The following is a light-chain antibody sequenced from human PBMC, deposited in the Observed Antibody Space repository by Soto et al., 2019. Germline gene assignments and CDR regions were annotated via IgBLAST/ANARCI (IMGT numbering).Light chain of an antibody. CDR1: SSDVGGYNY. V-gene: IGLV2-14*01. CDR3: SSYTSSSILEWWV. Sequence: QSALTQPASVSGSPGQSITISCTGTSSDVGGYNYVSWYQQHPGKAPKLMIYEVSNRPSGVSNRFSGSKSGNTASLTISGLQAEDEADYYCSSYTSSSILEWWVFGGGTKVTVL. CDR2: EVS. J-gene: IGLJ3*02.